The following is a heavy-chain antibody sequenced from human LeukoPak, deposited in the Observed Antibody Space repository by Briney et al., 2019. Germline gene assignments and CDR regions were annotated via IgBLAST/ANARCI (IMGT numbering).Heavy chain of an antibody. Sequence: ASVKVSCKASGYTFTGYYMHWVRQAPGQGLEWMGRINPNSGGTNYAQKFQGRVTMTRDTSISTAYMELSSLRSEDTAVYYCARGRGYYDSSGYYYVNYWGQGTLVTVSS. J-gene: IGHJ4*02. D-gene: IGHD3-22*01. CDR1: GYTFTGYY. CDR2: INPNSGGT. V-gene: IGHV1-2*06. CDR3: ARGRGYYDSSGYYYVNY.